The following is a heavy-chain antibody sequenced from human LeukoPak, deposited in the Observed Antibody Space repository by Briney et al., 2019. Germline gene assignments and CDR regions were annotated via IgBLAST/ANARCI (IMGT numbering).Heavy chain of an antibody. D-gene: IGHD3-10*01. V-gene: IGHV3-11*06. J-gene: IGHJ3*02. CDR2: ISSSSSYT. CDR3: ARDPLFYYGSGPGAFDI. CDR1: GFTFSDYY. Sequence: GGSLRLSCVASGFTFSDYYMSWIRQAPGKGLEWVSYISSSSSYTNYADSVKGRFTISRDNAKNSLYLQMNSLRAEDTAVYYCARDPLFYYGSGPGAFDIWGQGTMVTVSS.